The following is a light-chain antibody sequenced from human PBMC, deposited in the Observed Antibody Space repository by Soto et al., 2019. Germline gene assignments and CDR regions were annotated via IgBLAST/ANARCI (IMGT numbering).Light chain of an antibody. CDR1: SSDVGDYNY. J-gene: IGLJ2*01. V-gene: IGLV2-14*01. Sequence: QSALTQPASVSGSPGQSITISCTGTSSDVGDYNYVSWYQQHPGKAPKLMIYEVNNRPSGVSSRFSGSKSGNTASLTISGLQAEDEADYYCSSYTSSSTLVVFGGGTKLTVL. CDR3: SSYTSSSTLVV. CDR2: EVN.